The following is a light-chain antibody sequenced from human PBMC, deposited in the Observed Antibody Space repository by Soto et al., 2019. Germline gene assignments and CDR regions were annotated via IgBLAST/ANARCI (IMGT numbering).Light chain of an antibody. CDR2: EVS. CDR3: SSHTRTNLVV. J-gene: IGLJ2*01. V-gene: IGLV2-14*01. Sequence: QSALTQPASVSGSPGQSITISCTGTSSDVGGSNSVSWYQHHPGKAPKLMIYEVSNRPSGVSNRFSGSKSGNTASLTISGLQAEDEADYYCSSHTRTNLVVFGGGTKVTVL. CDR1: SSDVGGSNS.